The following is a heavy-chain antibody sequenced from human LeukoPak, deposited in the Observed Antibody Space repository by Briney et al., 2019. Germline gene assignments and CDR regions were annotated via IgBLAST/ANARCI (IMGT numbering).Heavy chain of an antibody. CDR3: AREKEPYDFWSGLVPDP. J-gene: IGHJ5*02. Sequence: GGSLRLSCAASGFTFSSYAMHWVRQAPGKGLEWVAVISYDGSNKYYADSVKGRFTISRDNSKNTLYLQMNSLRAEDTAVYYCAREKEPYDFWSGLVPDPWGQGTLVTVSP. CDR1: GFTFSSYA. V-gene: IGHV3-30-3*01. D-gene: IGHD3-3*01. CDR2: ISYDGSNK.